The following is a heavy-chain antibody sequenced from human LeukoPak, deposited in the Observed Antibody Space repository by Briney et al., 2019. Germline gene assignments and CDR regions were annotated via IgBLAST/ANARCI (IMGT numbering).Heavy chain of an antibody. D-gene: IGHD3-9*01. Sequence: PGGSLRLSCAASGFILSSYAMHWVRQAPGKGLEWVAFTQHDGDDKYYADSVKGRFTISRDNSKNTLYLQMNSLRAEDTAVYYCARDINILTVQIPVLGVWGQGTTVTVSS. V-gene: IGHV3-30*02. J-gene: IGHJ6*02. CDR1: GFILSSYA. CDR3: ARDINILTVQIPVLGV. CDR2: TQHDGDDK.